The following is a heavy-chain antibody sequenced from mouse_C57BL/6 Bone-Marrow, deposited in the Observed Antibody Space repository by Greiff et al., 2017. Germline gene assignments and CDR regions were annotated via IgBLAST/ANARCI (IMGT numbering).Heavy chain of an antibody. CDR1: GYTFTSYW. CDR2: IDPSDSYT. CDR3: ARRDGNYEGYFDV. V-gene: IGHV1-69*01. Sequence: VQLQQPGAELVMPGASVKLSCKASGYTFTSYWMHWVKQRPGQGLEWIGEIDPSDSYTNYNQKFKGKSTLTVDKSSSTAYMQLSSLTSEDSAVYYCARRDGNYEGYFDVWGTGTTVTVSS. D-gene: IGHD2-1*01. J-gene: IGHJ1*03.